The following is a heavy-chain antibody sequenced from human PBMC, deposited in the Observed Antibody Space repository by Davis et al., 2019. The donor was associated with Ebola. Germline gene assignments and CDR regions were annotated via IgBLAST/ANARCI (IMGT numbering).Heavy chain of an antibody. D-gene: IGHD6-19*01. CDR2: TYYSSKWYR. CDR3: ASGWLRGRFDP. J-gene: IGHJ5*02. CDR1: GDSVSSGSTG. Sequence: HSQTLSLTCAISGDSVSSGSTGWNWIRQSPMRGLEWLGRTYYSSKWYRDYAVSVSSRITINPDTSKNQSSLQLNSVTPEDTAVYYCASGWLRGRFDPWGQGTLVLVSS. V-gene: IGHV6-1*01.